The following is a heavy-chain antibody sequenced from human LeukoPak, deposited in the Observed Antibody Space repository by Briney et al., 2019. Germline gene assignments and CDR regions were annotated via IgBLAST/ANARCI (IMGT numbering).Heavy chain of an antibody. D-gene: IGHD2-21*01. CDR2: IYYRGSA. J-gene: IGHJ5*02. CDR1: GGSISNSNYY. Sequence: PSETLSLTCTASGGSISNSNYYWGWIRQPPGKGLEWIGSIYYRGSAYFNPSLKSRVTMSVDMSKNQFFLNLTSVTAADTAVYFCARRLNYGDSSRFDPWGQGTLVTVSS. CDR3: ARRLNYGDSSRFDP. V-gene: IGHV4-39*01.